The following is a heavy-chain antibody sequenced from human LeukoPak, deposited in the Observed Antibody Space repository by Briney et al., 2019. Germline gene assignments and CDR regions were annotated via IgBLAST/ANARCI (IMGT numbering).Heavy chain of an antibody. CDR3: ARSGTLATMMGGNWFDP. D-gene: IGHD3-22*01. CDR2: IYYSGST. CDR1: GGSISSSNYS. J-gene: IGHJ5*02. V-gene: IGHV4-39*01. Sequence: SETLSLTCTVSGGSISSSNYSWAWIRQPPGKGLEWIGSIYYSGSTHYHPSLRSRVTISVDTSKNQFSLKLSSVTAADTAVYYCARSGTLATMMGGNWFDPWGQGTLVTVSS.